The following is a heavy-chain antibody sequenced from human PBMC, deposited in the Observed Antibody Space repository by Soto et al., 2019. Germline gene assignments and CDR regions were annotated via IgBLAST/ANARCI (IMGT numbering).Heavy chain of an antibody. CDR3: AAAVRSYYYDSSGYYLDY. Sequence: SVKVSCTASGFTFTSSAVQWVRQARGQRLEWIGWIVVGSGNTNYAQKLQERVTITRGMSTSTAYMELSSLRSEDTAVYYCAAAVRSYYYDSSGYYLDYWGQGTLVTVSS. CDR2: IVVGSGNT. D-gene: IGHD3-22*01. J-gene: IGHJ4*02. V-gene: IGHV1-58*01. CDR1: GFTFTSSA.